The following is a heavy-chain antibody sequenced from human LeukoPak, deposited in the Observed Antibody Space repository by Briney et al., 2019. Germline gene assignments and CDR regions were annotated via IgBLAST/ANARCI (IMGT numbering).Heavy chain of an antibody. CDR1: GYTFTGYY. V-gene: IGHV1-2*02. J-gene: IGHJ3*02. Sequence: ASVKVSCKASGYTFTGYYIHWVRQAPGQGLEWMGWINPNSGDTNYAQKFQGSVTMTRDTSISTAYMELSSVRSDDTAVYYCARSGTHGGFDIWGQGTMVTVSS. CDR2: INPNSGDT. D-gene: IGHD4-23*01. CDR3: ARSGTHGGFDI.